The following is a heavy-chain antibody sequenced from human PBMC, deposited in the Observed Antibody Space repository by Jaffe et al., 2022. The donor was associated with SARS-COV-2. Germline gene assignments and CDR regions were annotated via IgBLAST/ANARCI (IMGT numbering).Heavy chain of an antibody. CDR2: IKNKRDGGTA. Sequence: EVQLVESGGGLVKPGGSLRVSCAASGFTFSKAWMSWVRQAPGKGLEWVGRIKNKRDGGTADHAAPVKGRFTISRDDSKNTLYLQMNSLKIEDTAVYYCTTGSLEGIDTGAEDHWGQGTLVTVSS. D-gene: IGHD2-2*02. J-gene: IGHJ4*02. CDR3: TTGSLEGIDTGAEDH. CDR1: GFTFSKAW. V-gene: IGHV3-15*01.